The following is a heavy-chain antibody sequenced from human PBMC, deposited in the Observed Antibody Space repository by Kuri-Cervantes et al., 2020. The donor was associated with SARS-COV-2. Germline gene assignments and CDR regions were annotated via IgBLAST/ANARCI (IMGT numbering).Heavy chain of an antibody. Sequence: ASVKVSCKASGYTFTSYAMHWVRQAPGQRLEWMGWINAGNGNTKYSQKFQGRVTITRDTSASTAYMELSSLRSEDTAVYYCARDVLYCSGGSCFSRRGMDVWGQGTTVTVSS. J-gene: IGHJ6*02. CDR1: GYTFTSYA. CDR2: INAGNGNT. V-gene: IGHV1-3*01. CDR3: ARDVLYCSGGSCFSRRGMDV. D-gene: IGHD2-15*01.